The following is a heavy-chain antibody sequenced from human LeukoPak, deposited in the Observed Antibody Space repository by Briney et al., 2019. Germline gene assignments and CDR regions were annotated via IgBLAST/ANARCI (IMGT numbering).Heavy chain of an antibody. D-gene: IGHD4/OR15-4a*01. Sequence: SETLSLTCAVSGGSISSGGYSWSWIRQPPGKGLEWIGYIYHSGSTYYNPSLKSRVTISVDRSKNQFSLKLSSVTAADTAVYYCARGTMQAAFDIWGQGTMVTVSS. J-gene: IGHJ3*02. CDR1: GGSISSGGYS. CDR3: ARGTMQAAFDI. CDR2: IYHSGST. V-gene: IGHV4-30-2*01.